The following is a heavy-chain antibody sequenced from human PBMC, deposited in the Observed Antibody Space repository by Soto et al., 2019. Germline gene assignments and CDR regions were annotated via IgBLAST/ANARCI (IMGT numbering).Heavy chain of an antibody. Sequence: GGSLRLSCAASGFTFSSYAMSWVRQAPGKGLEWVSAISGSGGSTYYANSVKGRFTISRDNSKNTLYLQMGSLRAEDMAVYYCARDKSPPKILTGYFSGFDYWGQGTLVTVSS. V-gene: IGHV3-23*01. CDR2: ISGSGGST. D-gene: IGHD3-9*01. J-gene: IGHJ4*02. CDR1: GFTFSSYA. CDR3: ARDKSPPKILTGYFSGFDY.